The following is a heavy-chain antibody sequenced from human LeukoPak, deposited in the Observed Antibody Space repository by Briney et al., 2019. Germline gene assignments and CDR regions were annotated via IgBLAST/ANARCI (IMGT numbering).Heavy chain of an antibody. Sequence: ASVKVSCKASGYTFTSYGISWVRQAPGQGLEWMGWINPNSGGTNYAQKFQGRVTMTRDTSISTAYMELSRLRSDDTAVYYCARGNYYDSSGLHYFDYWGQGTLVTVSS. CDR1: GYTFTSYG. CDR2: INPNSGGT. J-gene: IGHJ4*02. CDR3: ARGNYYDSSGLHYFDY. V-gene: IGHV1-2*02. D-gene: IGHD3-22*01.